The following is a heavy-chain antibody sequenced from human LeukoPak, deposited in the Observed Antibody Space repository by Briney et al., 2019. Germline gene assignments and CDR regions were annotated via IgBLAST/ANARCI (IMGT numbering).Heavy chain of an antibody. D-gene: IGHD3-3*01. CDR3: ARDNTISGHYEVGY. CDR2: ISSSSSYI. CDR1: GFTFSNYW. V-gene: IGHV3-21*01. Sequence: GGSLRLSCAASGFTFSNYWMTWVRQAPGKGLEWVSSISSSSSYIYYADSVKGRFTISRDNAKNSLYLQMNSLRAEDTAVYYCARDNTISGHYEVGYWGQGTLVTVSS. J-gene: IGHJ4*02.